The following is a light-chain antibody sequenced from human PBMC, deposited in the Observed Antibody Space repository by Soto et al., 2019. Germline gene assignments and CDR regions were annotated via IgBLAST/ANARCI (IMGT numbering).Light chain of an antibody. CDR1: XXVSSY. CDR3: QQCSDWPLFT. J-gene: IGKJ5*01. V-gene: IGKV3-15*01. Sequence: EIVMTQSPATLSVSPGERVTLSCRAXXXVSSYLAWYQHKPGQPPRLLIYGASTRATGIPARFSGSGSGTDFTLTISSLQSEDFAVYFCQQCSDWPLFTFGQGTRLEIK. CDR2: GAS.